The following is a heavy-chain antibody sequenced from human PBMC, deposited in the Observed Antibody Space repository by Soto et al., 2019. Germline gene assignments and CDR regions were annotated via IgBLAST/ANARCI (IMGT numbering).Heavy chain of an antibody. J-gene: IGHJ4*02. D-gene: IGHD3-22*01. V-gene: IGHV3-72*01. CDR3: AIYDSSGYYSD. Sequence: GGSLRLSCAASGFTXSDHYMDWVRQAPGKGLEWVGRIRNKANSYTTAYAASVKGRFTISRDDSKNSLYVQMNSLKTEDTAVYYCAIYDSSGYYSDWGQGTLVTVSS. CDR2: IRNKANSYTT. CDR1: GFTXSDHY.